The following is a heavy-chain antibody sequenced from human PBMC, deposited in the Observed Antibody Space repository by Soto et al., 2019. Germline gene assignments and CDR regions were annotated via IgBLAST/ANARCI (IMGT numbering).Heavy chain of an antibody. CDR3: GVGTRTFDF. Sequence: ASVKVSCKTSGHSFSTSGICWVRQAPGQGLEWVGWISTYNGNTNYAQKFQGRLTLTKDESTTTAYMELSSLTSDDTAVYYCGVGTRTFDFWGQGSQVTVYS. CDR2: ISTYNGNT. CDR1: GHSFSTSG. D-gene: IGHD1-26*01. V-gene: IGHV1-18*04. J-gene: IGHJ4*02.